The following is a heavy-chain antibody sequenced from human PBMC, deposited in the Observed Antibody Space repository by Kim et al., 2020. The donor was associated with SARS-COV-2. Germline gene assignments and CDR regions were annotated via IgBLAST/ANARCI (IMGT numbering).Heavy chain of an antibody. CDR2: INTGSTHI. CDR3: ATSSYDILTGYFYGMDV. V-gene: IGHV3-21*01. J-gene: IGHJ6*02. CDR1: GFTFRNYN. Sequence: GGSLRLSCAASGFTFRNYNMKWVRQSPGEGLECVSSINTGSTHIYYADSVEGRFTISRDNAQNSLYLQMNSLRAEDTAVYYCATSSYDILTGYFYGMDVWGQGTTVTVSS. D-gene: IGHD3-9*01.